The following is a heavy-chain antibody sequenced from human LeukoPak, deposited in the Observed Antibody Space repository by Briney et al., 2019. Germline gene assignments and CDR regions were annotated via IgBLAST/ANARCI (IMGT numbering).Heavy chain of an antibody. D-gene: IGHD6-19*01. CDR1: GGTFSSYA. J-gene: IGHJ3*02. V-gene: IGHV1-69*13. CDR2: IIPIFGTA. CDR3: AREPAIAVAEGAFDI. Sequence: SVKVSCKASGGTFSSYAISWVRQAPGQGLEWMGGIIPIFGTANYAQKFQGRVTITADESTSTAYMELSSLRSEDTALYYCAREPAIAVAEGAFDIWGQGTMVTVSS.